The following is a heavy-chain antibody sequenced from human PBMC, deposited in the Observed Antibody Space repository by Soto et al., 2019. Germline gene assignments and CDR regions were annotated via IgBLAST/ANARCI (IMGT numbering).Heavy chain of an antibody. CDR1: GLTFRDSG. V-gene: IGHV3-30*18. CDR3: ANGKDGVRDDYGMDV. Sequence: QVQLVESGGGVVQPGTSLRLSCVVSGLTFRDSGMHWVRQAPGKGLEWVAVISFDGSERHYRDSVKGRFSISRDNSRNTPYLQMNTLRGDDSAGYYCANGKDGVRDDYGMDVWGQGSTVTVSS. D-gene: IGHD1-26*01. CDR2: ISFDGSER. J-gene: IGHJ6*02.